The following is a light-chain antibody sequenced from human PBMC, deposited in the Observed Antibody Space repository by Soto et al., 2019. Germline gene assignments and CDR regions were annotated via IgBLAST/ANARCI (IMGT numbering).Light chain of an antibody. CDR1: QRVTSSC. J-gene: IGKJ1*01. V-gene: IGKV3-20*01. CDR2: GAS. Sequence: EIVLTQSPGTLSLSPGERATLSCRASQRVTSSCLAWYQQKPGQAPRLLIYGASSRANGVPDRFSGSGSGTDFTRTNDRLETDRMAVYYFHQHDCPPAWTFGQGTRVELK. CDR3: HQHDCPPAWT.